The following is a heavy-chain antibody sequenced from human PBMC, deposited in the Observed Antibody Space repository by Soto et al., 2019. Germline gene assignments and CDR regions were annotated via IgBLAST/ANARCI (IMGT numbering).Heavy chain of an antibody. V-gene: IGHV4-59*08. CDR3: ATYYSSGLAF. CDR2: IYYSGTT. J-gene: IGHJ4*02. CDR1: RGSISSYY. D-gene: IGHD6-19*01. Sequence: QVQLQESGPGLVKPSETLSLTCTVSRGSISSYYWNWIRQPPGKGLEWIGYIYYSGTTYYNPSLKSRLTISIDPSKKQFSLRLTSVTAADTAVYYCATYYSSGLAFWGQGTLVTVSS.